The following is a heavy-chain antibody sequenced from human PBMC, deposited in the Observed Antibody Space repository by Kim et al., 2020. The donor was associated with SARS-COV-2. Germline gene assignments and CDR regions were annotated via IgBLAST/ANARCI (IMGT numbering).Heavy chain of an antibody. CDR1: GFTFSDYE. CDR2: ISTTGTTI. D-gene: IGHD3-16*02. Sequence: GGSLRLSCAASGFTFSDYEMTWVRQAPGKGLEWVSYISTTGTTIYYADYVKGRFTISRDNAKRSLYLQMNSLRAEDTAVYYCARDYRLDYFDFWGRGTLVTVSS. J-gene: IGHJ4*02. V-gene: IGHV3-48*03. CDR3: ARDYRLDYFDF.